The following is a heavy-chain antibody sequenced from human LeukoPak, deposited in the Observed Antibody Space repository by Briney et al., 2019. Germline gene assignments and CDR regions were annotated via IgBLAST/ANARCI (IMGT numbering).Heavy chain of an antibody. D-gene: IGHD4-17*01. Sequence: GGSLRLSCAASGFTFSSYAMHWVRQAPGKGLEWVAVISYDGSNKYYADSVKGRFTISRDNSKNTLYLQMNSLRDEDMAVYYCARDRDYGDYFDYWGQGTLVTVSS. V-gene: IGHV3-30-3*01. CDR2: ISYDGSNK. J-gene: IGHJ4*02. CDR3: ARDRDYGDYFDY. CDR1: GFTFSSYA.